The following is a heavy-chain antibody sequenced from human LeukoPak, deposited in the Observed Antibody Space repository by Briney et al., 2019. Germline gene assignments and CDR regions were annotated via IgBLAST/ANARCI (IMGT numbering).Heavy chain of an antibody. Sequence: PSETLSLTCAVYSGSFSGYYWSWIRQPPGKGLEWIGEINHSGSTNYNPSLKSRVTISVDTSKNLFSLKLSSVTAADTAVYYCARTRKDVWGSYRYGFDYWGQGTLVTVSS. CDR3: ARTRKDVWGSYRYGFDY. CDR2: INHSGST. J-gene: IGHJ4*02. D-gene: IGHD3-16*02. V-gene: IGHV4-34*01. CDR1: SGSFSGYY.